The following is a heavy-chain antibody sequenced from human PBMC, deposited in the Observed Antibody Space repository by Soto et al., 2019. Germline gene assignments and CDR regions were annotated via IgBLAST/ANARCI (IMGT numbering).Heavy chain of an antibody. CDR3: ARDEGYSYGLDY. Sequence: KPSETLSLTCTVSGGSISSGDYYWSWIRQPPGKGLEWIGYIYYSGSTYYNPSLKSRVTISVDTSKNQFSLKLSSVTAADTAVYYCARDEGYSYGLDYWGQGTLVTVSS. CDR2: IYYSGST. J-gene: IGHJ4*02. V-gene: IGHV4-30-4*01. CDR1: GGSISSGDYY. D-gene: IGHD5-18*01.